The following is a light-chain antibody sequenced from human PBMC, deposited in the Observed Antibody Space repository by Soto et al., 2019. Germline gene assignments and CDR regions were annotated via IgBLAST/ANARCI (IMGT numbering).Light chain of an antibody. CDR2: KAS. V-gene: IGKV1-5*03. Sequence: DIQMTQSPSTLSGSVGDRVTITCRASQTISSWLAWYQQKPGKAPKLLISKASTLKSGVPSRFSGSGSGTEFTLTISSLQTDDFATYYCQHYNSYSEAFGQGTTVYLK. CDR1: QTISSW. CDR3: QHYNSYSEA. J-gene: IGKJ1*01.